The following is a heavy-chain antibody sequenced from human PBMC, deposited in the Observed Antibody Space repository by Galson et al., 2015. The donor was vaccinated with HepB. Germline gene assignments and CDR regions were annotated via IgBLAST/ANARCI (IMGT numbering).Heavy chain of an antibody. Sequence: QSGAEVKQPGESLKISCKGSGYNFADYWIGWARQMPGKGLEWMGIIYPGDSDIRYSPSFQGQVTISADKSISTAYPRWSSLKASDTAMYYCARMWYGQLVQGAGDYWGQGTLVTVSS. V-gene: IGHV5-51*01. J-gene: IGHJ4*02. CDR2: IYPGDSDI. CDR1: GYNFADYW. D-gene: IGHD6-6*01. CDR3: ARMWYGQLVQGAGDY.